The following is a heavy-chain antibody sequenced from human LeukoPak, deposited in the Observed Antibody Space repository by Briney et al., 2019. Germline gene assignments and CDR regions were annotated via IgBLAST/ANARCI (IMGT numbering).Heavy chain of an antibody. CDR2: IYYSGST. Sequence: PSETLSLTCAVYGGSFSGYYWSWIRQPPEKGLEWIGYIYYSGSTNYNPSLKSRVTISVDTSKNQFSLKLSSVTAADTAVYYCARDFQDPYYYDSSGYKADAFDIWGQGTMVTVSS. CDR3: ARDFQDPYYYDSSGYKADAFDI. CDR1: GGSFSGYY. J-gene: IGHJ3*02. V-gene: IGHV4-59*01. D-gene: IGHD3-22*01.